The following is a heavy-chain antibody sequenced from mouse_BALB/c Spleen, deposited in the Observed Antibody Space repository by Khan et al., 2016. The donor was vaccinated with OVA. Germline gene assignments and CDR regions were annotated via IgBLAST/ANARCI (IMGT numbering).Heavy chain of an antibody. D-gene: IGHD2-1*01. J-gene: IGHJ3*01. CDR3: ATRYGNPFAY. CDR1: GFNIKDTY. V-gene: IGHV14-3*02. CDR2: IEPANDDI. Sequence: VQLQQSGAEFVKPGASVKLSCTASGFNIKDTYIHWVNQRPEQGLEWIGRIEPANDDIKYDPKFQGKATITADTTYNTASLHLSILTSEDTAVYYCATRYGNPFAYWGQGTLVTVSA.